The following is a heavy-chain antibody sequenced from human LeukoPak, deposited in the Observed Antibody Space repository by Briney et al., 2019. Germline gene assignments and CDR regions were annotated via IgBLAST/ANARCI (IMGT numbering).Heavy chain of an antibody. D-gene: IGHD3-10*01. V-gene: IGHV4-59*12. J-gene: IGHJ3*02. Sequence: PSETLSLTCTVSGGSISSYYWSWIRQPPGKGLEWIGYIYYSGSTYYGPSLKSRLTIPLDTSRNQFSLKLNSVTAADTAVYYCAKSNGYGLIDIWGQGTMVTVSS. CDR3: AKSNGYGLIDI. CDR1: GGSISSYY. CDR2: IYYSGST.